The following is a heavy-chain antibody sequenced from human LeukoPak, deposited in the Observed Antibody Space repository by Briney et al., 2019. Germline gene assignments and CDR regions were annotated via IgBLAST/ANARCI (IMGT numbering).Heavy chain of an antibody. V-gene: IGHV4-34*01. CDR1: GGSFSGYY. Sequence: MASETLSLTCAVYGGSFSGYYWSWIRQPPGKGLEWIGEINHSGSTNYNPSLKSRVTMSVDTSKNQFSLKLSSVTAADTAVYYCARRAASYDGNAFDIWGQGTMVTVSS. D-gene: IGHD3-22*01. CDR3: ARRAASYDGNAFDI. J-gene: IGHJ3*02. CDR2: INHSGST.